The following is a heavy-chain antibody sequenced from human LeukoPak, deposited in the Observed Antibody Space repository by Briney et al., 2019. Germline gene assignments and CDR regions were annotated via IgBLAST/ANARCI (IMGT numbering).Heavy chain of an antibody. CDR2: INPNSGGT. V-gene: IGHV1-2*02. CDR1: GYTFTGYY. D-gene: IGHD6-19*01. J-gene: IGHJ3*02. CDR3: ARDKEQWLVRAFDI. Sequence: ASVKVSCEASGYTFTGYYMHWVRQAPGQGLGWMGWINPNSGGTNYAQKFQGRVTMTRDTSISTAYMELSRLRSDDTAVYYCARDKEQWLVRAFDIWGQGTMVTVSS.